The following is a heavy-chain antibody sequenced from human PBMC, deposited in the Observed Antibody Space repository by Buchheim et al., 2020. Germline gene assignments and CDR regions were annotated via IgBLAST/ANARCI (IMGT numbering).Heavy chain of an antibody. V-gene: IGHV3-23*04. CDR3: AKGSRGYTNYYFDY. CDR2: ISGSGATT. J-gene: IGHJ4*02. CDR1: GFSFSGYA. D-gene: IGHD4-11*01. Sequence: EVQLVDFGGGLVQPGESLRLSCAASGFSFSGYAMSWVRQAPGKGLEWVSSISGSGATTFNADSVKGRFTISRDNSKKLVYLQMNSLRAEDTAVYFCAKGSRGYTNYYFDYWGQGTL.